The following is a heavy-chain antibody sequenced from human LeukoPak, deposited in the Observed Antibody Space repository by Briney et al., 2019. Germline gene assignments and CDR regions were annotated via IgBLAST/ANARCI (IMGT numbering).Heavy chain of an antibody. V-gene: IGHV4-59*01. D-gene: IGHD5-18*01. CDR3: ARSTYSYGDFDY. J-gene: IGHJ4*02. CDR1: GGSISTYY. Sequence: SESLSLTCTVSGGSISTYYWSWVRQPPGKGLEWTGYIYNSGSTYYNPSLKSRVTISGDTSKNQFSLKLSSVTAADTAVYYCARSTYSYGDFDYWGQGTLVTASS. CDR2: IYNSGST.